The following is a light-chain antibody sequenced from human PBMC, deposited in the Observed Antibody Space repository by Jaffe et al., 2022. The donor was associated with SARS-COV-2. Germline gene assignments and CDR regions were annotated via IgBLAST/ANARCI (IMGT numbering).Light chain of an antibody. J-gene: IGKJ1*01. CDR3: QQYHNLPWT. Sequence: DFQMTQSPSSLSASIGDRVTITCQASQDIRNHLNWYQQTPGKAPKLLIQDASKLATGVPSRFSGSGFRTTFTFTISSLQTEDIATYYCQQYHNLPWTFGQGTKVEIK. CDR1: QDIRNH. V-gene: IGKV1-33*01. CDR2: DAS.